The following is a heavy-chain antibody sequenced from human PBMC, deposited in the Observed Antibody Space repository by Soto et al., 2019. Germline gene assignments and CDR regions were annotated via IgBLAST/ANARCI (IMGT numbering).Heavy chain of an antibody. Sequence: QVQLVESGGGVVQPGRSLRLSCAASGFTFSRYGMHWVRQAPGKGLEWMALISYDSNIKYYADSVKGRFTISRDNSENPLFLQMTSLRPRDTGVYDRARDSRDYDSSDYHGGWGQGTLVTVSS. V-gene: IGHV3-30*03. CDR1: GFTFSRYG. D-gene: IGHD3-22*01. CDR3: ARDSRDYDSSDYHGG. CDR2: ISYDSNIK. J-gene: IGHJ4*02.